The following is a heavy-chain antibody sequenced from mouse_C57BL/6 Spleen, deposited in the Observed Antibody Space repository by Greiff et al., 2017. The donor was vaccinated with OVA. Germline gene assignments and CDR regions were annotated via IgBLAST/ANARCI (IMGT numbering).Heavy chain of an antibody. D-gene: IGHD1-1*01. V-gene: IGHV1-15*01. CDR3: TRRGPYGSSYGYFDV. CDR1: GYTFTDYE. J-gene: IGHJ1*03. CDR2: IDPETGGT. Sequence: QVQLQQSGAELVRPGASVTLSCKASGYTFTDYEMHWVKQTPVHGLEWIGAIDPETGGTAYNQKFKGKAILTADKSSSTAYMELRSLTSEDSAVYYCTRRGPYGSSYGYFDVWGTGTTVTVSS.